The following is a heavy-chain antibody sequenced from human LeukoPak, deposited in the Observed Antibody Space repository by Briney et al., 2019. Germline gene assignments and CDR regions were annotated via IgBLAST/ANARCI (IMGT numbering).Heavy chain of an antibody. Sequence: SETLSLTCTVSGGSVTSADYYWSWIRQPPGKGLEWIGYIHNSGNTYYKSSLKSRIAISTDTSKNMISLRLSSVTAADTAVYYRARGRNFLVDVWGQGTTVTVSS. J-gene: IGHJ6*02. CDR1: GGSVTSADYY. CDR2: IHNSGNT. D-gene: IGHD1-14*01. V-gene: IGHV4-30-4*01. CDR3: ARGRNFLVDV.